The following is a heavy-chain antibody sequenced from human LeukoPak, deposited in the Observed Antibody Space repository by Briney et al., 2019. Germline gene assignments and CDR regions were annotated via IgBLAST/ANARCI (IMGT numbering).Heavy chain of an antibody. Sequence: ASVKVSCKASGYTFTSYDINWVRQATGRGLEWMGWMNPNSGNTGYAQKFQGRVTMTRNTSISTAYMELSSLRSEDTAVYYCALGSYYGSDFAYWGQGTLVTVSS. CDR2: MNPNSGNT. CDR1: GYTFTSYD. V-gene: IGHV1-8*01. J-gene: IGHJ4*02. D-gene: IGHD1-26*01. CDR3: ALGSYYGSDFAY.